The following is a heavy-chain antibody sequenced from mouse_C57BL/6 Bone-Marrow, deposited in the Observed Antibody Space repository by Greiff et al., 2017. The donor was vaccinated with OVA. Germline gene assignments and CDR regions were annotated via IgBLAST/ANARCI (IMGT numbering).Heavy chain of an antibody. Sequence: EVQLQQSGTVLARPGASVKMSCTTSGYTFTSYWMHWVRQRPGQGLEWIGAIYPGNSDTSYNQKFKGKAKLTAVTSASTAYLELSSLTNEDAAVYYCNYYGSSPYWYFDVWGTGTTVTVSS. D-gene: IGHD1-1*01. V-gene: IGHV1-5*01. CDR1: GYTFTSYW. CDR3: NYYGSSPYWYFDV. CDR2: IYPGNSDT. J-gene: IGHJ1*03.